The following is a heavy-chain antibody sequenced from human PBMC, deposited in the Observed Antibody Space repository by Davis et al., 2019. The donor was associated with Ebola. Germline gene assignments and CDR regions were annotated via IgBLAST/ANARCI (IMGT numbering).Heavy chain of an antibody. CDR3: AREIANGHHGMDV. J-gene: IGHJ6*02. V-gene: IGHV3-7*01. Sequence: GGSLRLSCAASGFTFSAYAMHWVRQAPGKGLEWVANINQYGGEEYYVDSVKGRFTISRDNAKNSLYLHLHSVRAEDTAIYYCAREIANGHHGMDVWGQGTTITVSS. CDR2: INQYGGEE. CDR1: GFTFSAYA. D-gene: IGHD2-8*01.